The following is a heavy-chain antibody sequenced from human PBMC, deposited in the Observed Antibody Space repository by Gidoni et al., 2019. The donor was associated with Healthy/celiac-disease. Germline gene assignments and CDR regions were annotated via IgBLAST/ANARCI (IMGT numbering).Heavy chain of an antibody. Sequence: EVQLVESGGGLVTPRASLRPSCAASGFTFSSYSMNWVRQAPGKGLEWVSSISSSSGYIYYAESVKGGFTISRDNGKNSLYLQMSSLRAEDTAVYYCARDYDYWGQGTRVTVSS. CDR3: ARDYDY. V-gene: IGHV3-21*01. J-gene: IGHJ4*02. CDR1: GFTFSSYS. CDR2: ISSSSGYI.